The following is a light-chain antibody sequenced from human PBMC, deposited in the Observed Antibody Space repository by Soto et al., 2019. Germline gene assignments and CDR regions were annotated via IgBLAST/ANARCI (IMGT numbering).Light chain of an antibody. Sequence: QPVLTQPPSASGSPGQSVTISCTGTSSDVGGYNSVSWYQQHPGKAPKLMIYEVSKRPSGVPDRFSGSKSGNTASLTVSGLQAEDEADYYCSSYAGSNSYVFGTGTKLTVL. V-gene: IGLV2-8*01. CDR1: SSDVGGYNS. CDR3: SSYAGSNSYV. CDR2: EVS. J-gene: IGLJ1*01.